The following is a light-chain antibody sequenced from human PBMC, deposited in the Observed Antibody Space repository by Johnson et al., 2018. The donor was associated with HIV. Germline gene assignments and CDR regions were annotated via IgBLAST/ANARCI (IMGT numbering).Light chain of an antibody. CDR2: DID. Sequence: QPVLTQPPSVSAAPGQKVTISCSGSTSNIGYNYVSWYQQVPGTAPKLLIYDIDKRPSGIPDRFSGSQSGTSATLDISGLQTGDEADYYSGTLDTSLSAPYVFGTGTKVTVL. J-gene: IGLJ1*01. V-gene: IGLV1-51*01. CDR3: GTLDTSLSAPYV. CDR1: TSNIGYNY.